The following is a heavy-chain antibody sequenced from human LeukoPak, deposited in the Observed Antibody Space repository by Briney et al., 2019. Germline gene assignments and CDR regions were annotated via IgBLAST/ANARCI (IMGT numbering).Heavy chain of an antibody. D-gene: IGHD4-23*01. CDR2: INPNSGGT. CDR1: GYTFTGYY. V-gene: IGHV1-2*02. CDR3: ARETPDYGGNGGNFDY. J-gene: IGHJ4*02. Sequence: ASVKVSCKASGYTFTGYYMHWVRQAPGQGLEWMGWINPNSGGTNYAQKFQGRVTMTRDTSISTAYMELSRLRSDDTAAYYCARETPDYGGNGGNFDYWGQGTLVTVSS.